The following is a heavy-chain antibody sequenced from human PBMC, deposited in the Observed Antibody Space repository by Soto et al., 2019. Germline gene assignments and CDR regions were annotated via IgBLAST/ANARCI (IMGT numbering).Heavy chain of an antibody. Sequence: SETLSLTCTVSCGSISSYYWSWIRQPPGKGLEWIGYIYYSGSTNYNPSLKSRVTIPVDTSKNQFSLKLSSVTAADTAVYYCARSITMIDNWFDPWGQGTLVTVSS. CDR1: CGSISSYY. CDR2: IYYSGST. J-gene: IGHJ5*02. D-gene: IGHD3-22*01. CDR3: ARSITMIDNWFDP. V-gene: IGHV4-59*01.